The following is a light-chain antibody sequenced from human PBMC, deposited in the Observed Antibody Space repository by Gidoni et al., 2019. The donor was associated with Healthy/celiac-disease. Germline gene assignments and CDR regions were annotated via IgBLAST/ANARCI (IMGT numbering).Light chain of an antibody. CDR2: DAS. J-gene: IGKJ4*01. Sequence: EIVLTQSPGTLSLSPGERATLSCRASQSVSSNYLAWYQQKPGQTPRLLIYDASNRATGIPDRFSGSGSGTNFTLTISRLEPEDFAVYYCQQYGSSLALTFGGGTKVEIK. CDR3: QQYGSSLALT. CDR1: QSVSSNY. V-gene: IGKV3-20*01.